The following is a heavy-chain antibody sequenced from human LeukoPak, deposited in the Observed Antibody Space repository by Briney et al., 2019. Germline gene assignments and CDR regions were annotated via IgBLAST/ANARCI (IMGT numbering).Heavy chain of an antibody. D-gene: IGHD2-21*02. V-gene: IGHV3-11*01. J-gene: IGHJ4*02. Sequence: GGSLRLSCEASGFTFRDHYMTWIRQLAGKGLEWVSYISTSSSSIYYADSVKGRFTISRDNAKNSLYLQMNSLRAEDTAIYYCAKDIYCGGDCYIRAGDSWGQGTLVTVSS. CDR1: GFTFRDHY. CDR3: AKDIYCGGDCYIRAGDS. CDR2: ISTSSSSI.